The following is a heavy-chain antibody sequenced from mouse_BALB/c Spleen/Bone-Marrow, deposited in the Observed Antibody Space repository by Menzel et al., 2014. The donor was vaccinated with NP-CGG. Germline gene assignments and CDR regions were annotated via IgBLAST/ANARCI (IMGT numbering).Heavy chain of an antibody. CDR2: IWRGGSA. V-gene: IGHV2-5-1*01. CDR1: GFSLTSYG. D-gene: IGHD1-1*01. J-gene: IGHJ4*01. Sequence: QVQLQQSGPSLVQPSQSLSIPCTVSGFSLTSYGVHWVRQSPGKGLEWLGVIWRGGSADYNAAFMSRLSITKDNSKSQVFFKMNSLQADDTAIYYCAKNIGYYYGSSYYAMDYWGQGTSVTVSS. CDR3: AKNIGYYYGSSYYAMDY.